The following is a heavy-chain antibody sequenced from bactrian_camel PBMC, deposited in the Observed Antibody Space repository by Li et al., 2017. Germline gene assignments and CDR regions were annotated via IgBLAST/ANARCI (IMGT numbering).Heavy chain of an antibody. J-gene: IGHJ6*01. CDR3: AAAWDGFLPFFRY. CDR1: GFTFSNNY. Sequence: HVQLVESGGGLVQPGGSLRLSCAASGFTFSNNYMRWVRLAPGKGLEWVSSISGDAMNTRYADSVKGRFTISRDKNKNTVYLQMNSLSSEDTAVYYCAAAWDGFLPFFRYWGQGTQVTVS. D-gene: IGHD3*01. CDR2: ISGDAMNT. V-gene: IGHV3-2*01.